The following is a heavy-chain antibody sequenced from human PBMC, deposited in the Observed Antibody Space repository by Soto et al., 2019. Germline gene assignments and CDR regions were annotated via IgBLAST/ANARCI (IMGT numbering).Heavy chain of an antibody. D-gene: IGHD6-13*01. CDR1: GYTLTELS. V-gene: IGHV1-24*01. Sequence: ASVKVSCKVSGYTLTELSMHWVRQAPGKGLEWMGGFDPEDGETIYAQKFQGRVTMTTDTSTGTAYMELRSLRSDDTAVYYCARVEGIAAAGPGYYYYGMDVWGQGTTVTVSS. J-gene: IGHJ6*02. CDR3: ARVEGIAAAGPGYYYYGMDV. CDR2: FDPEDGET.